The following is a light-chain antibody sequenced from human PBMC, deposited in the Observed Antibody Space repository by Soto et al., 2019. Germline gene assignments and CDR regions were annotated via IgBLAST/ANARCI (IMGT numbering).Light chain of an antibody. CDR1: QSVSSSY. CDR3: QHYGSSPT. Sequence: EIVLTQSPGTLSLSPGERATLSCRASQSVSSSYLAWYQQKPGQAPRLLIYGASSRATGIADRFSGSGSGTDFTLTISRLEPEDFAVYYCQHYGSSPTFGQGTKVEIK. CDR2: GAS. V-gene: IGKV3-20*01. J-gene: IGKJ1*01.